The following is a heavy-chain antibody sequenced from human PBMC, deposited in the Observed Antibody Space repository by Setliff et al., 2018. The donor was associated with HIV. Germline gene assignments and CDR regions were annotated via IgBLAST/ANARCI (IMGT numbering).Heavy chain of an antibody. CDR1: GFSLSTSGMR. J-gene: IGHJ4*02. D-gene: IGHD6-25*01. CDR2: IDWDADK. Sequence: SGPTLVNPTQTLTLTCTFSGFSLSTSGMRVSWIRQPPGKALEWLARIDWDADKFYTPSLKTSLTISKDTSKNQVVPTMTNMDPVETATYYCARPIAAPQGFDYWGQGTLVTVPS. CDR3: ARPIAAPQGFDY. V-gene: IGHV2-70*04.